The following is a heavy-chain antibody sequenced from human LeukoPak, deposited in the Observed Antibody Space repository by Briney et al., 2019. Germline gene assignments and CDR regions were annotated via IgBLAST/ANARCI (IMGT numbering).Heavy chain of an antibody. CDR2: ISSSSSYT. V-gene: IGHV3-11*06. Sequence: GGSLRLSCAASGFTFSDYYMSWIRQAPGKGLEWVSYISSSSSYTNYADSVKGRFTISRDNAKNSLYLQMNSLRAEDTAVYYCARGGGRDYYYYYGMDVWGQGTTVTVSS. J-gene: IGHJ6*02. CDR3: ARGGGRDYYYYYGMDV. D-gene: IGHD2-15*01. CDR1: GFTFSDYY.